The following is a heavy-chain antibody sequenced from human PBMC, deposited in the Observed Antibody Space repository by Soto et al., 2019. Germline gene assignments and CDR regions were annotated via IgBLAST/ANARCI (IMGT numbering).Heavy chain of an antibody. CDR1: GGSISSYY. D-gene: IGHD3-10*01. CDR3: ARGGVLLWFGELLTADKNWFYP. V-gene: IGHV4-59*01. CDR2: IYYSGST. Sequence: SETLSLTCTVSGGSISSYYWSWIRQPPGKGLEWIGYIYYSGSTNYNPSLKSRVTISVDTSKNQFSLKLSSVTAADTAVYYCARGGVLLWFGELLTADKNWFYPWGQGTLVTVSS. J-gene: IGHJ5*02.